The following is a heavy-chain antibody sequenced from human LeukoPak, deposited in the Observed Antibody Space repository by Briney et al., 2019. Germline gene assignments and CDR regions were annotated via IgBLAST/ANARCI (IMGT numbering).Heavy chain of an antibody. CDR1: GFTFSSYW. D-gene: IGHD2-2*01. Sequence: GGSLRLSCAASGFTFSSYWMSWVRQAPGKGLEWVADITQDGSEKYYVDSVKGRFTISRDNAKNSLYLQMNSLRAEDTAVYYCARDLGRYCSSTSCTPDWFDPWGQGTLVTVSS. CDR2: ITQDGSEK. V-gene: IGHV3-7*01. CDR3: ARDLGRYCSSTSCTPDWFDP. J-gene: IGHJ5*02.